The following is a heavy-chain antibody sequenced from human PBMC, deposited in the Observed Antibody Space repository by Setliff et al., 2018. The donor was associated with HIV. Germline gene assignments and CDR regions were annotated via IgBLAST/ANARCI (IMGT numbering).Heavy chain of an antibody. CDR2: LHYTGTT. CDR3: ARRIQLRASSGRSCWTFDI. V-gene: IGHV4-39*01. J-gene: IGHJ3*02. D-gene: IGHD2-15*01. Sequence: SETLSLTCTVSGASINSGSHNWGWIRQPPGKGLEWIATLHYTGTTYYNPSLKSRVTISTDTSKNQFSLKLSSVTAADTAVYYCARRIQLRASSGRSCWTFDIWGQGTMVTVSS. CDR1: GASINSGSHN.